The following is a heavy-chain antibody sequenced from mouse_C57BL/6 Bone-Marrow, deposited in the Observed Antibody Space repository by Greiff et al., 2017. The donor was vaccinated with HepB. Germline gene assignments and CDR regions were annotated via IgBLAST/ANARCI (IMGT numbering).Heavy chain of an antibody. V-gene: IGHV1-82*01. CDR2: IYPGDGDT. Sequence: VQRVESGPELVKPGASVKISCKASGYAFSSSWMNWVKQRPGKGLEWIGRIYPGDGDTNYNGKFKGKATLTADKSSSTAYMQLSSLTSEDSAVYFCASLTLYAMDYWGQGTSVTVSS. J-gene: IGHJ4*01. CDR1: GYAFSSSW. CDR3: ASLTLYAMDY.